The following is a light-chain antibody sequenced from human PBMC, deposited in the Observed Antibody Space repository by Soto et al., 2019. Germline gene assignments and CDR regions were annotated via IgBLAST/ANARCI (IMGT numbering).Light chain of an antibody. CDR3: QQTYSTPWT. J-gene: IGKJ1*01. V-gene: IGKV1-39*01. CDR2: AAS. CDR1: QSISSS. Sequence: DIQMTQSPSSLSASAGDRVTITCRASQSISSSLNWYQQKPGKAPKLLIYAASILESGVPSRFSGSGSGTDFTLTISSLQPEDFATYICQQTYSTPWTFGQGTKVEIK.